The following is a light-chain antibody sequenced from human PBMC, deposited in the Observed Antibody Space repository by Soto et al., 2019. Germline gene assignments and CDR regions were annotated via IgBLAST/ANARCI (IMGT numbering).Light chain of an antibody. CDR2: QDS. Sequence: SYELTQPPSVSVSPGQTASITCSGDKLGDKYACWYQQKPGQSPVLVIYQDSKRPSGIPEGFSGSNSGNTATLTISGTQAMDEADYYCQAWDSSTLYVFGTGTKVTVL. V-gene: IGLV3-1*01. CDR3: QAWDSSTLYV. CDR1: KLGDKY. J-gene: IGLJ1*01.